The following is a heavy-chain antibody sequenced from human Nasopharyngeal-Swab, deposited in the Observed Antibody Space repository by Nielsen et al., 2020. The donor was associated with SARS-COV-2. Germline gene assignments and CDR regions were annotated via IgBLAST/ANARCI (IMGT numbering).Heavy chain of an antibody. D-gene: IGHD3-22*01. Sequence: GSLRLSCAVYGGSFSGYYWSWIRQPPGKGLEWIGEINHSGSTNYNPSLKSRVTISVDTSKNRFSLKLSSVTAADTAVYYCARGLGQYYYDSSGYYFFDYWGQGTLVTVSS. CDR1: GGSFSGYY. CDR2: INHSGST. J-gene: IGHJ4*02. CDR3: ARGLGQYYYDSSGYYFFDY. V-gene: IGHV4-34*01.